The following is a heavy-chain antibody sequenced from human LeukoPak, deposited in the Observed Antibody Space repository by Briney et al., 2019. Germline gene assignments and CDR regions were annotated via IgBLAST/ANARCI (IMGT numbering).Heavy chain of an antibody. J-gene: IGHJ4*02. Sequence: GGSLRLSCEVSGFNFNHYWMNWVRQAPGKGLEWVANIKEDESKKYYMDSVKGRFTISRDNAKNSLYLQMNNLRGEDTAVYYCVRGDLRLPRSTPDCWGQGTLVTVSS. CDR2: IKEDESKK. CDR3: VRGDLRLPRSTPDC. V-gene: IGHV3-7*01. CDR1: GFNFNHYW. D-gene: IGHD5/OR15-5a*01.